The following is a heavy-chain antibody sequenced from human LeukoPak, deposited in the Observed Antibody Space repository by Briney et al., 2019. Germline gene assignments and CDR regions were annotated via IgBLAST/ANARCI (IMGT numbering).Heavy chain of an antibody. J-gene: IGHJ5*02. Sequence: ASVKVSCKASGYTFSSYGISWVLQAPGHGLEWMGWISAYNGNTNYAQMVQGSVTMTTDTSTSTAYMEVRSLRSDDTAMYYCARDVGDIVTIPAAISVPWGQGTLVTVSS. CDR1: GYTFSSYG. V-gene: IGHV1-18*01. D-gene: IGHD2-2*01. CDR3: ARDVGDIVTIPAAISVP. CDR2: ISAYNGNT.